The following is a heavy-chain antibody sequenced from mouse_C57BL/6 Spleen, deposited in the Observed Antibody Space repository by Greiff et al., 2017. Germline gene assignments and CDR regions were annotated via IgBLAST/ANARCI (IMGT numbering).Heavy chain of an antibody. CDR1: GFTFSDYG. CDR3: AIDYYGSSGLFAY. V-gene: IGHV5-17*01. J-gene: IGHJ3*01. D-gene: IGHD1-1*01. Sequence: EVQGVESGGGLVKPGGSLKLSCAASGFTFSDYGMHWVRQAPEKGLEWVAYISSGSSTIYYADTVKGRFTISRDNAKNTLFLQMTSLRSEDTAMYYCAIDYYGSSGLFAYWGQGTLVTVSA. CDR2: ISSGSSTI.